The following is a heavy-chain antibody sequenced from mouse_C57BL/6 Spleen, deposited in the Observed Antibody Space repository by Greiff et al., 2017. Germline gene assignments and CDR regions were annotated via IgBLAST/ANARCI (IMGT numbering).Heavy chain of an antibody. CDR3: ARSKTLTGIDY. J-gene: IGHJ2*01. CDR1: GYSFTGYY. D-gene: IGHD4-1*01. Sequence: VQLQQSGPELVKPGASVKISCKASGYSFTGYYMNWVKQSPEKSLEWIGEINPSTGGTTYNQKFKAKATLTVDKSSSTAYMQLKSLTSEDSAVYYWARSKTLTGIDYWGQGTTLTVSS. V-gene: IGHV1-42*01. CDR2: INPSTGGT.